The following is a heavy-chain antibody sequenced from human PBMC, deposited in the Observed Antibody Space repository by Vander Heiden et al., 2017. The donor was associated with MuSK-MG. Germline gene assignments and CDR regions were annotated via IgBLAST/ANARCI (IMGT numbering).Heavy chain of an antibody. CDR3: ARRQIEATIDY. J-gene: IGHJ4*02. CDR1: GDSISSSLYY. V-gene: IGHV4-39*01. D-gene: IGHD5-12*01. Sequence: QLQLQESGPGLVKPSETLSLTCTVSGDSISSSLYYWAWIRQPPGKGLEWIGSIYYSGTTFYNPSLKSRVTISVDTSKNQFSLRLRSVTAADTAIYYCARRQIEATIDYWGQGTLVTVSS. CDR2: IYYSGTT.